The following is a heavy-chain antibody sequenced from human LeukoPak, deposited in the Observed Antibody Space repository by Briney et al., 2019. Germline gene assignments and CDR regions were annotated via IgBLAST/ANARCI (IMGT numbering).Heavy chain of an antibody. J-gene: IGHJ4*02. D-gene: IGHD2-2*01. CDR2: ISSSSSYI. V-gene: IGHV3-21*01. CDR1: GFTFSSYG. Sequence: PGRSLRLSCAASGFTFSSYGMNWVRQAPGKGLEWVSSISSSSSYIYYADSVKGRFTISRDNAKNSLYLQMNSLRAEDTAVYYCARSVVIPAASPDYWGQGTLVTVSS. CDR3: ARSVVIPAASPDY.